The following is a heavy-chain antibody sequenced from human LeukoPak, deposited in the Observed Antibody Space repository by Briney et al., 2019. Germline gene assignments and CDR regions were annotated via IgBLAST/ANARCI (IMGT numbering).Heavy chain of an antibody. Sequence: GASVKVSCKASGYTFTGYYMHWVRQAPGQGLEWMAWINPNSGGTNYAQKFQGRVTMTRDTSISTAYMELSRLRSDDTAVYYCARDYTIAAAGTPSYWGQGTLVTVSS. CDR1: GYTFTGYY. V-gene: IGHV1-2*02. CDR3: ARDYTIAAAGTPSY. CDR2: INPNSGGT. J-gene: IGHJ4*02. D-gene: IGHD6-13*01.